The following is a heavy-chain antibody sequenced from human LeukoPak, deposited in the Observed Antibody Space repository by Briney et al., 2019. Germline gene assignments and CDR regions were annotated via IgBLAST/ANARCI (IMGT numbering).Heavy chain of an antibody. CDR2: INHSGST. V-gene: IGHV4-34*01. Sequence: SETLSLTCAVYGGSSSGYYWSWIRQPPGKGLEWVGVINHSGSTNYNPSLKSRVTITVDTSKNQFSLKLSSVTAADTAVYYCARLKGIAVAGTNIWFDPWGQGTLVTVSS. CDR3: ARLKGIAVAGTNIWFDP. D-gene: IGHD6-19*01. CDR1: GGSSSGYY. J-gene: IGHJ5*02.